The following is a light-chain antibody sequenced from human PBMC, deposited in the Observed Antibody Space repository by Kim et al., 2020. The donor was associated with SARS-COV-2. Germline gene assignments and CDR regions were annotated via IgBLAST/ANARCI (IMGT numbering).Light chain of an antibody. V-gene: IGKV1-12*01. CDR2: SAS. CDR1: QDISDR. J-gene: IGKJ1*01. Sequence: ASVGDRVTVTGRASQDISDRLAWYQQKPGKAPKLLVYSASSLLRGVPSRFSGSRSGTDFTLTITSVQPEDFATYYCQQAYTFPRTFGQGTKVDIK. CDR3: QQAYTFPRT.